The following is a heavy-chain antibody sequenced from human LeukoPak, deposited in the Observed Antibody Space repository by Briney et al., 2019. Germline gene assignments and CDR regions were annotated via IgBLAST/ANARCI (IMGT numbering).Heavy chain of an antibody. CDR3: ATTSGTYYYDSSGYYASVQGLFDY. CDR1: GFTFSNYW. D-gene: IGHD3-22*01. Sequence: PGGSLRLSCAASGFTFSNYWMSWVRQAPGKGLEWVANIKQDGSEKYYVDSVKGRLTISRDNAKNSLYLQMNSLRAEDTAVYYCATTSGTYYYDSSGYYASVQGLFDYWGQGTLVTVSS. CDR2: IKQDGSEK. V-gene: IGHV3-7*01. J-gene: IGHJ4*02.